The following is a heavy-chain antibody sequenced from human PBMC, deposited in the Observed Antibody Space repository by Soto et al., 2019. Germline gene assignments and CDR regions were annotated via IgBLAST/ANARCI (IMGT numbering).Heavy chain of an antibody. CDR1: GGSFSGYY. D-gene: IGHD2-15*01. V-gene: IGHV4-34*01. CDR3: ATLISDY. CDR2: INHSGST. J-gene: IGHJ4*02. Sequence: QVQVQQWGAGLLKPSETLSLTCAVYGGSFSGYYWSWIRQPPGKGLEWIGEINHSGSTNYNPSLKSRVTISVDPSKNQFSLNLSSVTAADTAIYYCATLISDYWGQGTLVIVSS.